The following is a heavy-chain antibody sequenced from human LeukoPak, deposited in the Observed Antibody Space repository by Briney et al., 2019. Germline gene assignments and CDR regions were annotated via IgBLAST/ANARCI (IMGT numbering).Heavy chain of an antibody. CDR3: ARYGSTVFDI. CDR1: AGSITSYY. J-gene: IGHJ3*02. D-gene: IGHD2-2*03. Sequence: PSETLSLTCSVSAGSITSYYCSWIRHPAENLLEWIGRIYSSGSTNYNPSLKSRVTMSVDTSKNQFSLKLSSVTAADTAVYYCARYGSTVFDIWGRGTMVTVSS. CDR2: IYSSGST. V-gene: IGHV4-4*07.